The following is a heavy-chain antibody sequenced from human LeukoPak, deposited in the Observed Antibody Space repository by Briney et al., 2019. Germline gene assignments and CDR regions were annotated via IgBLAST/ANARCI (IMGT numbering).Heavy chain of an antibody. V-gene: IGHV1-18*01. CDR2: ISAYNGNT. CDR3: ARGYCSGGSCYFPAYYFDY. D-gene: IGHD2-15*01. CDR1: GYTFTSYG. J-gene: IGHJ4*02. Sequence: VASVTVSCKASGYTFTSYGISWVRQAPGQGLEWMGWISAYNGNTNYAQKLQGRVTMTTDTSTSTAYMELRSLRSDDTAVYYCARGYCSGGSCYFPAYYFDYWGQGTLVTVSS.